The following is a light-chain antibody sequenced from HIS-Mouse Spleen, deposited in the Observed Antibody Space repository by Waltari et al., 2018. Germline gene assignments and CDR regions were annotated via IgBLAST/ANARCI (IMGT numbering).Light chain of an antibody. CDR1: SSDVGGYNS. V-gene: IGLV2-8*01. CDR2: EVS. J-gene: IGLJ1*01. CDR3: SSYAGSNNYV. Sequence: QSALTQPPSASGSPGQSVTISCPGTSSDVGGYNSATWYQQHPGKAPKLMIYEVSKRPSGVPDRFSGSKSGNTASLTVSGLQAEDEADYYCSSYAGSNNYVFGTGTKVTVL.